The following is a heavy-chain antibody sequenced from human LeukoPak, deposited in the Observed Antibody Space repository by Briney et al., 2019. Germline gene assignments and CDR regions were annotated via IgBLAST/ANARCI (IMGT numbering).Heavy chain of an antibody. CDR1: GYTFTSYG. CDR3: ASSYGGTLGALDY. Sequence: GASVKVSCKASGYTFTSYGISWVRQAPGQGLEWMGWISAYNGNTNYAQKLQGRVTITTDESTSTAYMELSSLRSEDTAVYYCASSYGGTLGALDYWGQGTLVTVSS. V-gene: IGHV1-18*01. J-gene: IGHJ4*02. CDR2: ISAYNGNT. D-gene: IGHD4-23*01.